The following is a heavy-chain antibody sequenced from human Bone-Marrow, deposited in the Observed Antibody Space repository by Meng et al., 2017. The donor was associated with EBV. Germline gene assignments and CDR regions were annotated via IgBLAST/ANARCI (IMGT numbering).Heavy chain of an antibody. J-gene: IGHJ4*02. D-gene: IGHD5-18*01. CDR3: ARESGRGYSSDY. CDR2: FLPILGAP. CDR1: GGNSRISA. V-gene: IGHV1-69*01. Sequence: QVKWVQSGAEVKKPGSSVKVSCKASGGNSRISAISWLRQAPGKGLEWMGGFLPILGAPNYAQRFQDRVTITADESTSTGYMELSSLRSDDTAVYYCARESGRGYSSDYWGQGTLVTVSS.